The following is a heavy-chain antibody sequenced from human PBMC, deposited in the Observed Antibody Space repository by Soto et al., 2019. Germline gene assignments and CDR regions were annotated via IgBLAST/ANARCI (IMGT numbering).Heavy chain of an antibody. V-gene: IGHV3-48*03. J-gene: IGHJ4*02. Sequence: EVQLLESGGGLVQPGGSLRLSCGVSGFTFNDFEMNWVRQAPGKGPEWLAYIDGSGATKKYADSVRGRFTISRDNPNNSLFLQMRSLSAADTAIYYCARGFGRFNCWGQGTLVSVSS. CDR3: ARGFGRFNC. D-gene: IGHD3-10*01. CDR2: IDGSGATK. CDR1: GFTFNDFE.